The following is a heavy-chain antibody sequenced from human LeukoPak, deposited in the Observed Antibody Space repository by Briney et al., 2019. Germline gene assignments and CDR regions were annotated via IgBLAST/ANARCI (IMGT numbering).Heavy chain of an antibody. CDR3: GCEMTYYGSGSFDY. J-gene: IGHJ4*02. V-gene: IGHV3-11*01. CDR2: ISSSGSTI. Sequence: GGSLRLSCAASGFTFSDYYMSWIRQAPGKGLEWVSYISSSGSTIYYADSVEGRFTISRDNAKNSLYLQMNSLRAEDTAVYYCGCEMTYYGSGSFDYGGKGTLVTVS. D-gene: IGHD3-10*01. CDR1: GFTFSDYY.